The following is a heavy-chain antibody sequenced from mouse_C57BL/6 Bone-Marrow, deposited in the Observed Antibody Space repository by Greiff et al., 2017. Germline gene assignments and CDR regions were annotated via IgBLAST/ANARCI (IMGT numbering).Heavy chain of an antibody. D-gene: IGHD2-5*01. V-gene: IGHV1-82*01. CDR3: ARHQYSKGDSY. CDR1: GYAFSSSW. Sequence: QVQLKQSGPELVKPGASVKISCKASGYAFSSSWMNWVKQRPGKGLEWIGRIYPGDGDTNYNGKFKGKATLTADKSSSTAYMQLSSLTSEDSAVYFCARHQYSKGDSYWGQGTLVTVSA. J-gene: IGHJ3*01. CDR2: IYPGDGDT.